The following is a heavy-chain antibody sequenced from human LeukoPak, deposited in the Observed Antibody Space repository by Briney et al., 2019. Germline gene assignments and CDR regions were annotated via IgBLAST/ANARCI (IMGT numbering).Heavy chain of an antibody. D-gene: IGHD2-2*01. Sequence: GGSLRLSCAASGFTFSSNAMSWVRQAPGKGLEWVSAISTSGGSTYYADSVKGRFTISRDNSKNTLYLQMDSLRAEDTAVYYCAKGGYCTSTSCYGYFDSWGQGTLVTVSS. CDR3: AKGGYCTSTSCYGYFDS. CDR2: ISTSGGST. J-gene: IGHJ4*02. CDR1: GFTFSSNA. V-gene: IGHV3-23*01.